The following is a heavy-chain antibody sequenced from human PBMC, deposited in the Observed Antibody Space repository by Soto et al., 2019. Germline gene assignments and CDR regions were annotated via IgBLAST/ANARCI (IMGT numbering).Heavy chain of an antibody. CDR1: GGTFSDHA. Sequence: QVQLVQSGAEVKKPGSSVKVSCKASGGTFSDHAFSWVRQAPGQGLEWMGRIFPMFGTADYAQKFQGRLIITADDSTSTAYMELSSLRSEDTAVYYCARFQGLHFDSWGQGTLVRVSS. V-gene: IGHV1-69*18. CDR3: ARFQGLHFDS. J-gene: IGHJ4*02. CDR2: IFPMFGTA.